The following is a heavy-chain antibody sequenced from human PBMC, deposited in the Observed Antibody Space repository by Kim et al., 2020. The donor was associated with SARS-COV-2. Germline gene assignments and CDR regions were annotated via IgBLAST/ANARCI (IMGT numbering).Heavy chain of an antibody. J-gene: IGHJ6*02. CDR3: TRRAISGTANYYYGMDV. Sequence: GGSLRLSCAASGFTFSDSAMYWVRQAAGKGLEWVGHIRSKANSYATIYAASVKGRFTISRDDSKNTAYLQMNSLKTEDTAVYYCTRRAISGTANYYYGMDVWGQGTTVTVSS. D-gene: IGHD1-7*01. CDR2: IRSKANSYAT. V-gene: IGHV3-73*01. CDR1: GFTFSDSA.